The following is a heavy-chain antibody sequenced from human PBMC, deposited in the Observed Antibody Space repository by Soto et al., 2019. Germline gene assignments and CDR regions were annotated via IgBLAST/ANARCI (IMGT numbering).Heavy chain of an antibody. CDR2: IYYSGST. V-gene: IGHV4-59*08. D-gene: IGHD1-1*01. Sequence: TDTLSITCALPGGSISSYYWSSIHQPPGEGLEWIGYIYYSGSTNYNPSLKSRVTISVDTSKNQFSLKLSSVTAADTAVYYCARLNDGQLAYYFDYWGQGTLVTVSS. CDR1: GGSISSYY. CDR3: ARLNDGQLAYYFDY. J-gene: IGHJ4*02.